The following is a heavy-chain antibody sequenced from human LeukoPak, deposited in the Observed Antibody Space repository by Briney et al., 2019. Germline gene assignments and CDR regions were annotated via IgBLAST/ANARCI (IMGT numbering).Heavy chain of an antibody. CDR2: IYAIDSDT. D-gene: IGHD3-9*01. V-gene: IGHV5-51*01. Sequence: GESLNFSCKGSGYTIGSIGSYWIAWVRRRPGKGLEWMGTIYAIDSDTRYNPSFEGKVTVSVEMYISTAYLQWSSLKASDTAMYYCARVNIARWFFDCWGQGSLLTVSS. J-gene: IGHJ4*02. CDR1: GYTIGSIGSYW. CDR3: ARVNIARWFFDC.